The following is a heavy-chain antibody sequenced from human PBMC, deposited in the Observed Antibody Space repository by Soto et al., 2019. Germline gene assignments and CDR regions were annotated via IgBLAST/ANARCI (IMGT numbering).Heavy chain of an antibody. D-gene: IGHD6-13*01. CDR2: TYYGSKWYN. J-gene: IGHJ6*02. CDR3: AREGYSSSWLLGDYYYYGMDV. V-gene: IGHV6-1*01. Sequence: PSQTLSLTCAISGDSVSSNSAAWNWIRQSPSRGLEWLGRTYYGSKWYNDYAVSVKSRITINPDTSKNQFSLQLNSVTPEDTAVYYCAREGYSSSWLLGDYYYYGMDVWGQGTTVTVSS. CDR1: GDSVSSNSAA.